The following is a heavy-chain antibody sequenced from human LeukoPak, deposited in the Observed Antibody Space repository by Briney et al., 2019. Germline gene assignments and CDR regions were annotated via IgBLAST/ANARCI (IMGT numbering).Heavy chain of an antibody. J-gene: IGHJ4*02. D-gene: IGHD3-10*01. CDR1: GGSISTYY. V-gene: IGHV4-59*08. Sequence: SETLSLTCTVSGGSISTYYWSWIRQPPGKGLEWIGYLYYNGRTNYNPSLKSRVTLSLDTSKNQFSLKLSSVTAADTAVYYCARPHYGSGSYYVDYWGQGTLVTVSS. CDR2: LYYNGRT. CDR3: ARPHYGSGSYYVDY.